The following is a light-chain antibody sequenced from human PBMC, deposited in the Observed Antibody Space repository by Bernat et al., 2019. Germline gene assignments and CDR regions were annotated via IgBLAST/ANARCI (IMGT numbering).Light chain of an antibody. J-gene: IGKJ1*01. CDR3: QQANSFPRT. Sequence: DIQMTQSPSSLSASVGDRVTITCRASQSISSWLAWYQQKPGKAPNLLISVASSLQSGVPSRFSGSGSGTDFTLTISSLQPEDYATYYCQQANSFPRTFGQGTKVEI. CDR2: VAS. V-gene: IGKV1-12*01. CDR1: QSISSW.